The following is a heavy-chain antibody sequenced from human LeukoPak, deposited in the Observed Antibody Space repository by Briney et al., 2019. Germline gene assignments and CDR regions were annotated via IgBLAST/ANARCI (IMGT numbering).Heavy chain of an antibody. CDR2: INPDSGYT. V-gene: IGHV1-2*02. Sequence: ASAKVSCKTSGYTFTDYYIHWVRQAPGQGLEWMGWINPDSGYTNYAQKFQGRVTMSRDTSINTAYMELSRLTSDDTAVYYCATDPRTTVFGTFRYYYMDVGREGTTVAVPS. J-gene: IGHJ6*03. D-gene: IGHD3-3*01. CDR1: GYTFTDYY. CDR3: ATDPRTTVFGTFRYYYMDV.